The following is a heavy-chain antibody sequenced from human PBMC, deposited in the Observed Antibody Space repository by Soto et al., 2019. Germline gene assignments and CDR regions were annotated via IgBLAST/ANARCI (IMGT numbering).Heavy chain of an antibody. CDR2: ISSSSTYT. Sequence: QVQLVESGGGMVKPGGSLRLSCAASGFTFSDYSMRWIRQAPGKGMEGVSYISSSSTYTNYADAVKGGFTISRDNAKNSLYLQMNSLRGEDTAVYYCATVPSYYYGMDVWVPGTTVPDSS. CDR3: ATVPSYYYGMDV. J-gene: IGHJ6*02. V-gene: IGHV3-11*06. CDR1: GFTFSDYS.